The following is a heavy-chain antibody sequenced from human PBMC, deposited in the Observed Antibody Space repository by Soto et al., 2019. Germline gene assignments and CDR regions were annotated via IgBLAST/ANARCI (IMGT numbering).Heavy chain of an antibody. D-gene: IGHD1-7*01. J-gene: IGHJ4*02. Sequence: ASVKVSCKASGYRFIDYFMHWVRRAPGQGLEWMGWINPKSGGTKIAQKFQGRATMTRDTSINTVFMELSRLTSDDTAVYFCARDYNWNYQGWTVYCGLGXLVTVSS. CDR1: GYRFIDYF. CDR2: INPKSGGT. CDR3: ARDYNWNYQGWTVY. V-gene: IGHV1-2*02.